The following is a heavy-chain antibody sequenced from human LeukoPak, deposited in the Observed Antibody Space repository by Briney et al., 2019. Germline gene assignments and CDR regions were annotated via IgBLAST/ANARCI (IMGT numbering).Heavy chain of an antibody. D-gene: IGHD3-3*01. V-gene: IGHV3-23*01. CDR2: ISGSGGST. J-gene: IGHJ2*01. CDR3: AKIQEWPLNWYFDL. CDR1: GFTFSSYA. Sequence: GGSLRLSXAASGFTFSSYAMSWVRQAPGKGLEWVSAISGSGGSTYYADSVKGRFTISRDNSKNTLYLQMNSLRAEDTAVYYCAKIQEWPLNWYFDLWGRGTLVTVSS.